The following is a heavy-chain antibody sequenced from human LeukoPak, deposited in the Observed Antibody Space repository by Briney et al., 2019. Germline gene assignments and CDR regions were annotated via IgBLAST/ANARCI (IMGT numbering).Heavy chain of an antibody. CDR3: ASSYGELYYML. Sequence: GESLHTSCTASGYSFTNYWIGWVRQMPGKGLEWMGTIYPGDSDTRYSPSFQGQVTISADKSISTAYLQWSSLKALGTVMYYCASSYGELYYMLWGQGTLVTVSS. V-gene: IGHV5-51*01. D-gene: IGHD4-17*01. J-gene: IGHJ4*02. CDR1: GYSFTNYW. CDR2: IYPGDSDT.